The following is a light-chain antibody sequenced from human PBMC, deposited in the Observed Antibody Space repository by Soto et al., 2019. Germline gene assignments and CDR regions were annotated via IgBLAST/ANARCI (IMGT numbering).Light chain of an antibody. CDR2: DAS. Sequence: EIVMTQSPATLSVSPGERASLSCRASQSISSNLAWYQQKPGQAPRLLIYDASTRATGIPARFSGSGSGTEFTLTISSLQSEDFAVYYCQQYSNWPETFGQGTTVEIK. J-gene: IGKJ1*01. V-gene: IGKV3-15*01. CDR1: QSISSN. CDR3: QQYSNWPET.